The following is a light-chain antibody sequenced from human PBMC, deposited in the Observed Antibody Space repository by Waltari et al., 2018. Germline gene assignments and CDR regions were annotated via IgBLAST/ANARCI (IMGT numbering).Light chain of an antibody. CDR1: QRVSRA. Sequence: CRASQRVSRALAWYQQKPGQAPRLLIYGASTRATGIPDRFSGSGSGTDFSLTISRLEPDDFAVYYCQHYLKLPVTFGQGTTVEI. CDR3: QHYLKLPVT. CDR2: GAS. V-gene: IGKV3-20*01. J-gene: IGKJ1*01.